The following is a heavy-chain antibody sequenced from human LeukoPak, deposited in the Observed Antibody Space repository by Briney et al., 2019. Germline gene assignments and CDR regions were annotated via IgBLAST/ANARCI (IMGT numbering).Heavy chain of an antibody. CDR1: GFTFSSYG. J-gene: IGHJ4*02. CDR2: IWYDGTNT. D-gene: IGHD5-18*01. CDR3: ARVDTAMGSLDY. Sequence: PGRSLRLSCAASGFTFSSYGMHWVRRAPGKGLEWVAVIWYDGTNTYYADSVKGRFTISRDNSKNTLYLQMNTLRAEDRAVYYCARVDTAMGSLDYWGQGTLVTVSS. V-gene: IGHV3-33*01.